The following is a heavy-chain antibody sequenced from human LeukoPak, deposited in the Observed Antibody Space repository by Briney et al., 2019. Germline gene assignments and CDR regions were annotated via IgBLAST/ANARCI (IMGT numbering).Heavy chain of an antibody. D-gene: IGHD1-26*01. CDR3: ARRDGIVGPTDYFDY. CDR1: GYSFSSYW. Sequence: GESLKISCKSSGYSFSSYWIGWVRQMPGKGLEWMGIIYPGDSDTRYSPSFQGQVTISADKPISTAYLQWSSLKASDTAMYYCARRDGIVGPTDYFDYWGQGTLVTVSS. J-gene: IGHJ4*02. V-gene: IGHV5-51*01. CDR2: IYPGDSDT.